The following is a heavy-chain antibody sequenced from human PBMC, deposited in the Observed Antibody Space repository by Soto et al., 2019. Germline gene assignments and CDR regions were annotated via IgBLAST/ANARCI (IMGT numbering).Heavy chain of an antibody. V-gene: IGHV4-39*01. J-gene: IGHJ4*02. Sequence: SETLSLTCTVSGGSISSSSYYWGWIRQPPGKGLEWIGSIYYSGSTYYNPSLKSRVTISVDTSKNQFSLKLSSVTAADTAVYYCASHTSGGWWELAWVPYWGQGTLVTVSS. CDR1: GGSISSSSYY. CDR2: IYYSGST. CDR3: ASHTSGGWWELAWVPY. D-gene: IGHD1-26*01.